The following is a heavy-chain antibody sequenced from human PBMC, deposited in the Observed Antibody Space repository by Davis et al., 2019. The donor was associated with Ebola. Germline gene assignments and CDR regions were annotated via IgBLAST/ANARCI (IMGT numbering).Heavy chain of an antibody. Sequence: PGGSLRLSCTVSNGSLRSYYWTWIRQPPGKRLEWIGHLYASGNTNYNPAPKDRVFISVDLSQNQFSLKVNSVTAADTAVYFCARGFTSSSGDLDSWGQGTLVTVSS. CDR3: ARGFTSSSGDLDS. V-gene: IGHV4-59*01. CDR1: NGSLRSYY. CDR2: LYASGNT. D-gene: IGHD6-6*01. J-gene: IGHJ4*02.